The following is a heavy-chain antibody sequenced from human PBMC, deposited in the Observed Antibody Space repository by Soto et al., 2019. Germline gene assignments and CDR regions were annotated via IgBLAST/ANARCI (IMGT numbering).Heavy chain of an antibody. V-gene: IGHV3-30*18. Sequence: QVQLVESGGGVVHPGTSLRLSCVTSGFTFSSFAMDWVRQAPGKGLEWVAAISFDGRDISYRESVKGRFTISRDKFKNTVYLQMNSLRPEDTAVYYCAKESLDYFDSGRFYAPAFDHWVQGTLVTVSS. D-gene: IGHD3-10*01. CDR3: AKESLDYFDSGRFYAPAFDH. J-gene: IGHJ4*02. CDR2: ISFDGRDI. CDR1: GFTFSSFA.